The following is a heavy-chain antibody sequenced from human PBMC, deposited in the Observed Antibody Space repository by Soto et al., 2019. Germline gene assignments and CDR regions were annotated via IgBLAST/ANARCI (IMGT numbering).Heavy chain of an antibody. D-gene: IGHD3-10*01. CDR2: INDSGNI. J-gene: IGHJ6*03. V-gene: IGHV4-34*01. CDR3: ARGLILWFGELSRRGGYYYYMDV. Sequence: WTWIRQTPEKGLEWIWEINDSGNINYNPSLKSRVTILVDTAKKQISLRLRSVTAADTAVYYCARGLILWFGELSRRGGYYYYMDVWGKGTTVTVS.